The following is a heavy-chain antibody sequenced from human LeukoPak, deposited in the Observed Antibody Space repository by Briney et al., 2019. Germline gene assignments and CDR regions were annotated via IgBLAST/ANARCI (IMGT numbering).Heavy chain of an antibody. D-gene: IGHD7-27*01. J-gene: IGHJ4*02. V-gene: IGHV3-21*01. CDR3: ARDPPVTAELVLGRQLIFYQ. CDR2: ISSSSSYI. CDR1: RFTFTDYT. Sequence: TAGGSLRLSCAASRFTFTDYTMNWVRQAPGKGLEWVSSISSSSSYINYADSVKGRFTISRDNAKNSVYLQMNNLRADDTAVYYCARDPPVTAELVLGRQLIFYQWGQGTLVTVSS.